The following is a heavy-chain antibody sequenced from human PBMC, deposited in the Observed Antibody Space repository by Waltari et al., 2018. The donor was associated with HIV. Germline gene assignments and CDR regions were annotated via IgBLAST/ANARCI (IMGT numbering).Heavy chain of an antibody. V-gene: IGHV4-59*01. J-gene: IGHJ4*02. Sequence: QVQLQESGPGLVKPSETLSLTCTVSGCYISHYYWSWIRQPPGKGLEWIGYIYYSGHTKENLSLRSRVTISVDTAKKQVSLSLSAVTAADTAIYSCARGRMDYYFDSWGRGTLVTVSS. CDR2: IYYSGHT. CDR1: GCYISHYY. CDR3: ARGRMDYYFDS. D-gene: IGHD2-8*01.